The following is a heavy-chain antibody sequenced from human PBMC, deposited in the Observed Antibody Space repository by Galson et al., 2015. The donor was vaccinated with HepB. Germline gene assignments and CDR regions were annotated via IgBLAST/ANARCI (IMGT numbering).Heavy chain of an antibody. CDR1: GFTFSSYW. CDR2: INQDGSEK. J-gene: IGHJ3*02. Sequence: SLRLSCAASGFTFSSYWMSWVRQAPGKGLEWVSNINQDGSEKYYVDSVKGRFTIFRDNAKNLLYLQMNSLRAEYTDVYYCARVSLIRLLEWLHSSPRVEAIAMWGQGKLGTVHS. D-gene: IGHD3-3*01. CDR3: ARVSLIRLLEWLHSSPRVEAIAM. V-gene: IGHV3-7*03.